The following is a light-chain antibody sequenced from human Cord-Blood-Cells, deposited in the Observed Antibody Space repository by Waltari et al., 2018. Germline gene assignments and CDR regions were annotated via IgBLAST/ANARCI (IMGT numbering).Light chain of an antibody. CDR2: WAS. CDR1: QSVLYSSNNKNY. Sequence: DIVMTQSPDSLAVSLGGRATINCKSSQSVLYSSNNKNYLAWYQQKPGQPPKLLIYWASTREYGVPDRFSGSGSGTDFTLTISSLQAEDVAVYYCQQYYSTPTFGPGTKVDIK. CDR3: QQYYSTPT. J-gene: IGKJ3*01. V-gene: IGKV4-1*01.